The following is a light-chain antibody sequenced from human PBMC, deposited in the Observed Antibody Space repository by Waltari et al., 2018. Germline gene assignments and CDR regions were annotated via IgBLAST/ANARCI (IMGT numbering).Light chain of an antibody. V-gene: IGLV2-23*02. J-gene: IGLJ1*01. CDR1: NSDVGNSTL. CDR3: CSYAGSGTYV. CDR2: EVI. Sequence: QSALTQPASVSGTPGQSITISCTGTNSDVGNSTLVSWYQHHPGEAPKLMICEVIKRPSGVSNRFSGSKSGNTASLTISGLQAEDEADYYCCSYAGSGTYVFGTGTKVTVL.